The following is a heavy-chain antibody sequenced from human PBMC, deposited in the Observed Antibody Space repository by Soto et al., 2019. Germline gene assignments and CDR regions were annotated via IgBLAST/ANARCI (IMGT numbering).Heavy chain of an antibody. CDR1: GFIFSNYG. V-gene: IGHV3-30*03. CDR2: ISYDGSNK. Sequence: GGSLRLSCAASGFIFSNYGMHWVRQAPGKGPEWVAVISYDGSNKYYADSVKGRFTISRDNSKNTLYLQMNSLRAEDTAVYYCARSEDTAMTYYYFDYWGQGTLVTVSS. J-gene: IGHJ4*01. CDR3: ARSEDTAMTYYYFDY. D-gene: IGHD5-18*01.